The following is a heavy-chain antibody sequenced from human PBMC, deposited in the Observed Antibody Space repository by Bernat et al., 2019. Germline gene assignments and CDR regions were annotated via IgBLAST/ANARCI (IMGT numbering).Heavy chain of an antibody. V-gene: IGHV4-39*01. CDR3: GPVGTARAY. Sequence: QVQLQESGPGLVKPSETLSLTCTVSGGSISSSSYYWGWIRQPPGKGLEWIASIHDSGSTYYNPSLKSRVTISVDTSRDLLSLRLRSMTAADTAVYYCGPVGTARAYWGQGTLVTVSS. CDR2: IHDSGST. D-gene: IGHD1-26*01. J-gene: IGHJ4*02. CDR1: GGSISSSSYY.